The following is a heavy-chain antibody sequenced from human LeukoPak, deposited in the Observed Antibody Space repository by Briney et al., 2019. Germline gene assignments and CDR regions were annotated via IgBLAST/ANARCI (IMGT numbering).Heavy chain of an antibody. J-gene: IGHJ5*02. CDR1: GFTFTSQA. D-gene: IGHD4-23*01. CDR3: AAGGGNTFNP. Sequence: PGGSLTLSCATSGFTFTSQALSWVRQAPGRGLEWVSSFTGAAGNIHYADSVEGRFTLSRDISKETVYLQMNSLRVDDTAMYFFAAGGGNTFNPWGQGILVTVSS. V-gene: IGHV3-23*01. CDR2: FTGAAGNI.